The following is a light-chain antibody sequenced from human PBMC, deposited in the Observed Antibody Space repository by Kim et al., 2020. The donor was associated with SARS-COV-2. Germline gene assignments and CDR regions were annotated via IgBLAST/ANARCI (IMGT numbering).Light chain of an antibody. CDR3: SAYTSASTYLL. V-gene: IGLV2-14*03. Sequence: SITISCTGTTNDIGGYIYVSWYQQHPGKAPKLIIHDIRQRPSGVSIRFSGSKSGDTAFLTISGLQAEDEADYYCSAYTSASTYLLFGGGTQLTVL. J-gene: IGLJ2*01. CDR1: TNDIGGYIY. CDR2: DIR.